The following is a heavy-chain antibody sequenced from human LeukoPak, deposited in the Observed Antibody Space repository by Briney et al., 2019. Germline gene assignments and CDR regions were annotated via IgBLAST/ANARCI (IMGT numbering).Heavy chain of an antibody. V-gene: IGHV1-18*01. CDR2: ISAYNGNT. CDR3: ARDLSALTTAMGVL. D-gene: IGHD4-17*01. Sequence: ASVKVSCKASGYTFTSYGISWVRQAPGQGLEWMGWISAYNGNTNYAQKLQGRVTMTTDTSTSTAYMELRSLRSDDTAVYYCARDLSALTTAMGVLWGQGTLVTVSS. CDR1: GYTFTSYG. J-gene: IGHJ4*02.